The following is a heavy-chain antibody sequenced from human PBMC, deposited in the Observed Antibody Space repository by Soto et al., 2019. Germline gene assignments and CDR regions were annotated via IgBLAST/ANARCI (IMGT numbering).Heavy chain of an antibody. CDR1: GYTFTSFA. CDR3: ARDYVTYYYDSSGYYGPDY. J-gene: IGHJ4*02. CDR2: ISAYNGNT. D-gene: IGHD3-22*01. V-gene: IGHV1-18*04. Sequence: GASVKVSCKASGYTFTSFAIHWVRQAPGQRPEWMGWISAYNGNTNYAQKFQGRVTITTDTSTSTAYMELRSLRSDDTAVYYCARDYVTYYYDSSGYYGPDYWGQGTLVTVSS.